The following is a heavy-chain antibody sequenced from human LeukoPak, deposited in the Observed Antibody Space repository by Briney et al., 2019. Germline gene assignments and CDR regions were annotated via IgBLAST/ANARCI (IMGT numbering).Heavy chain of an antibody. CDR3: ARVSGSYLGDY. CDR1: GGSFSNYY. CDR2: INHSGST. Sequence: SETLSLTCAVYGGSFSNYYWSWIRQPPGKGLEWIGEINHSGSTNYNPSLKSRVTISVDTSKNQFSLKLSSVTAADTAVYYCARVSGSYLGDYWGQGTLVTVSS. V-gene: IGHV4-34*01. D-gene: IGHD1-26*01. J-gene: IGHJ4*02.